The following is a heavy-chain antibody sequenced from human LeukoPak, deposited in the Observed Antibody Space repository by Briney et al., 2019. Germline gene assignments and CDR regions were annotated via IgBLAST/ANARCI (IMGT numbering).Heavy chain of an antibody. Sequence: GGSLRPSCAASGFTFDDYAMHWVRQAPGKGLEWVSGISWNSGSIGYADSVKGRFTISRDNAKNSLYLQMNSLRAEDTALYYRAKDGIAAAGIDLNWFDPWGQGTLVTVSS. CDR1: GFTFDDYA. CDR2: ISWNSGSI. J-gene: IGHJ5*02. CDR3: AKDGIAAAGIDLNWFDP. V-gene: IGHV3-9*01. D-gene: IGHD6-13*01.